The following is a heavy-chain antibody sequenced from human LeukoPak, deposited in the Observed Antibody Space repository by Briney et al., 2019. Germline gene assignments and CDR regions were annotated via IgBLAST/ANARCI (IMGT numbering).Heavy chain of an antibody. V-gene: IGHV1-2*02. D-gene: IGHD3-22*01. J-gene: IGHJ4*02. CDR3: ASMYYYDSSAEKNFDH. CDR1: GYTFTGYY. CDR2: INTNSGGT. Sequence: ASVKVSCKASGYTFTGYYMHWVRQAPGQGLEWMGWINTNSGGTNYAQKFQGRVTMTRDTSISTAYMELSRLRSDDTAVYYCASMYYYDSSAEKNFDHWGQGTLVTVSS.